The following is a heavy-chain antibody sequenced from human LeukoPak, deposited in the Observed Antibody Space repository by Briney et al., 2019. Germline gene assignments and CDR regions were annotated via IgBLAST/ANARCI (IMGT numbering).Heavy chain of an antibody. CDR2: IYYSGST. CDR1: GGSISSYY. V-gene: IGHV4-59*12. J-gene: IGHJ2*01. CDR3: ARSTHWYFDL. Sequence: PSETLSLTCTVSGGSISSYYWSWIRQPPGKGLEWIGYIYYSGSTYYNPSLKSRVTISVDTSKNQVSLKLSSVTAADTAVYYCARSTHWYFDLWGRGTLVTVSS.